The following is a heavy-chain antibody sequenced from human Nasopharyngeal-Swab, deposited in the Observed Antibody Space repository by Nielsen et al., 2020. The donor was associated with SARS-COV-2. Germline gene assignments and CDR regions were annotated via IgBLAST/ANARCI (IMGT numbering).Heavy chain of an antibody. Sequence: GGSLRLSCAPSGSTSSSYGMHWVRQAPGKGLEWVAVIWYDGSNKYYPNSVKGRFTISRDNSKNTLYLQMNSLRAEDTAVYYCARDVPIAVAGTWGDYWGQGTLVTVSS. J-gene: IGHJ4*02. D-gene: IGHD6-19*01. CDR3: ARDVPIAVAGTWGDY. V-gene: IGHV3-33*01. CDR2: IWYDGSNK. CDR1: GSTSSSYG.